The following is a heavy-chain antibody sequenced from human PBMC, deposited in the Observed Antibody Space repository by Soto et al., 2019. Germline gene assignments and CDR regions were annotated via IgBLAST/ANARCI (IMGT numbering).Heavy chain of an antibody. J-gene: IGHJ4*02. CDR2: ISNDANNK. CDR3: AKAVEAAGMDHFDN. V-gene: IGHV3-30*18. D-gene: IGHD6-13*01. CDR1: EFTFSAYD. Sequence: QVQLVESGGGVVQPGRSLRLSCAASEFTFSAYDMHWVRQAPGKGLEWVAMISNDANNKLYADSVKGRVTISRDNSNNTMDFQMNSLRPEDTAVYDCAKAVEAAGMDHFDNWGQGTLVTVSS.